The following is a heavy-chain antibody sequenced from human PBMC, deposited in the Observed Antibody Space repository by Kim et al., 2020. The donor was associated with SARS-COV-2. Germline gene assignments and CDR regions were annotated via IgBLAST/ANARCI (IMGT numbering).Heavy chain of an antibody. D-gene: IGHD2-2*01. CDR3: AKDDCRSTSCWDFDY. V-gene: IGHV3-23*01. J-gene: IGHJ4*02. CDR2: ISGSVGST. Sequence: GGSLRLSCEASAFSFSSYAMGWVRQAPGKGLEWVSAISGSVGSTYYADSVKGRFTISRDNSKNTLYLQMNSLRAEDTAVYYCAKDDCRSTSCWDFDYWGQGTLVTVSS. CDR1: AFSFSSYA.